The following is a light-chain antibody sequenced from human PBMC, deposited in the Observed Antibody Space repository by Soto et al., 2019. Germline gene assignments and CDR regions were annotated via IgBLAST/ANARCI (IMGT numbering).Light chain of an antibody. J-gene: IGLJ1*01. Sequence: QSALTQPASVSGSPGQSITISCTGTSSDVGSYNLVSWYQQHPGKAPKLMIYEGSKRPSGVSNRLSGSKSGNTASLTISGLQAEDEADYYCCSYAGSRTFYVFGAGTKLTVL. V-gene: IGLV2-23*03. CDR1: SSDVGSYNL. CDR3: CSYAGSRTFYV. CDR2: EGS.